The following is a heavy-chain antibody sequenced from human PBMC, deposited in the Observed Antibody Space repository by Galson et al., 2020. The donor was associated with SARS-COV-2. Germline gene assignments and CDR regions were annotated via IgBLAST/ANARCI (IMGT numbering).Heavy chain of an antibody. V-gene: IGHV4-39*01. CDR2: IYYSGST. J-gene: IGHJ4*02. Sequence: SETLSLTCTVSGGSISSSSYYWGWIRQPPGKGLEWIGSIYYSGSTYYNPSLKSRVTISVDTSKNQFSLKLSSVTAADTAVYYCARSYSGSYYGHFDYWGQGTLVTVSS. CDR3: ARSYSGSYYGHFDY. D-gene: IGHD1-26*01. CDR1: GGSISSSSYY.